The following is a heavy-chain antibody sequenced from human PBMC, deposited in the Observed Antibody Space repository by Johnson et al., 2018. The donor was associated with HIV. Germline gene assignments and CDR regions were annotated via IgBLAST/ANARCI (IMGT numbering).Heavy chain of an antibody. CDR1: GFSFSNYA. CDR3: AKSTWELRHLDAFDI. D-gene: IGHD1-26*01. CDR2: IQFDGSHK. Sequence: QVQLVESGGGVVQPGGSLRLTCKASGFSFSNYAIHWVRQAPGKGLEWVTFIQFDGSHKYYADSVKGRFTISRDNSKNTLYLQMNSLRAEDTAVYYCAKSTWELRHLDAFDIWGQGTMVTVSA. J-gene: IGHJ3*02. V-gene: IGHV3-30*02.